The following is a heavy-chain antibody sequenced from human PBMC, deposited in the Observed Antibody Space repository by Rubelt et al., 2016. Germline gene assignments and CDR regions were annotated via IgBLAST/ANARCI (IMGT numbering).Heavy chain of an antibody. D-gene: IGHD3-10*01. CDR2: ISASNGNT. Sequence: QVQLVQSGAEVKKPGASVKVSCKASGYTFTSYGISWVRQATGQGLEGMGWISASNGNTNYAQKLQGRVTITTEPSTSTAYMGLRSLRSDDTAVYYCARVRFGDSWCDPWGQGTLVTVSS. CDR1: GYTFTSYG. CDR3: ARVRFGDSWCDP. V-gene: IGHV1-18*01. J-gene: IGHJ5*02.